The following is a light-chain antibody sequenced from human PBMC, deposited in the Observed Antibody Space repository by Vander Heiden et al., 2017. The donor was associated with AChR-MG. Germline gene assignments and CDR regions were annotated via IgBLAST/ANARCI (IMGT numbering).Light chain of an antibody. J-gene: IGKJ4*01. Sequence: DSQMTQSPSSRSASVGDRVTITRRESQSIISYLNWYQQKPGKAPKLLIYAASSLQSGVPSRFSGSGSGTDFTLTISSLQPEDFATYYCQQSYSTPLTFGGGTKVEIK. CDR1: QSIISY. CDR3: QQSYSTPLT. CDR2: AAS. V-gene: IGKV1-39*01.